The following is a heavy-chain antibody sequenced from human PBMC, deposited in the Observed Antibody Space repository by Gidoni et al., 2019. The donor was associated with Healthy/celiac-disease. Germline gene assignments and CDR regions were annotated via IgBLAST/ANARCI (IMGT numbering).Heavy chain of an antibody. D-gene: IGHD3-3*01. CDR3: ARGSVYYDFWSGYSENWFDP. CDR2: MNPNSGNT. CDR1: GYTFTSYD. Sequence: QVQLVQSGAEVKKPGASVKVSCKASGYTFTSYDIHRVRQATGQGLEWMGWMNPNSGNTGYAQKFQGRVTMTRNTSISTAYMELSSLRSEDTAVYYCARGSVYYDFWSGYSENWFDPWGQGTLVTVSS. V-gene: IGHV1-8*01. J-gene: IGHJ5*02.